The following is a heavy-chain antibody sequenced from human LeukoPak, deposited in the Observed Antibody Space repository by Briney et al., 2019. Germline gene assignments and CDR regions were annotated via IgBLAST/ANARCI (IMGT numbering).Heavy chain of an antibody. CDR2: VSYDGTNK. CDR1: GFTFSTYW. J-gene: IGHJ4*02. V-gene: IGHV3-30*18. D-gene: IGHD5-18*01. CDR3: AKAPRGGYIYGLDY. Sequence: PGGSLRLSCAASGFTFSTYWMHWVRQAPGKGLEWVAVVSYDGTNKYYADSVKGRFTISRDNSKNTLYLQMNSLRAEDTAVYHCAKAPRGGYIYGLDYWGQGTLVTVSS.